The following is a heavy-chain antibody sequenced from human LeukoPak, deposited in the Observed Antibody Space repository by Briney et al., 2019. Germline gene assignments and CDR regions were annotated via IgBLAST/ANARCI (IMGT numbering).Heavy chain of an antibody. J-gene: IGHJ4*02. V-gene: IGHV3-23*01. D-gene: IGHD4-17*01. Sequence: GGSLRLSCDASAFTVNSYAMNWVRQAPGKGLEWVSVISASGDNTYYADSVKGRFTISRDDSKNTVYLQMNSLRADDTAVYHCAKGGRRHYGDYVAFWGQGTLVTVSS. CDR2: ISASGDNT. CDR1: AFTVNSYA. CDR3: AKGGRRHYGDYVAF.